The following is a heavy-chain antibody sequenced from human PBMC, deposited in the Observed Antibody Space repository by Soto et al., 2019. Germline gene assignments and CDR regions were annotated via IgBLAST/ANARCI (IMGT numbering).Heavy chain of an antibody. CDR2: IVVGSGNT. Sequence: WASVKVSCKASGFTFTSSAVQWVRQARGQRLEWIGWIVVGSGNTNYAQKFQERVTITRDMSTSTAYMELSSLRSEDTAVYYCAADRYLELPDYWGQGALVTVSS. J-gene: IGHJ4*02. CDR1: GFTFTSSA. CDR3: AADRYLELPDY. D-gene: IGHD1-7*01. V-gene: IGHV1-58*01.